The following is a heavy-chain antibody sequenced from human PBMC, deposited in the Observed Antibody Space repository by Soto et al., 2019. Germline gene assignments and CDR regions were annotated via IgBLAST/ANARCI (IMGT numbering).Heavy chain of an antibody. CDR2: INNERGHI. CDR3: ARRGDYVVDY. CDR1: GFTFSSYW. D-gene: IGHD4-17*01. Sequence: GGSLRLSCAASGFTFSSYWMYWVRQAPGKGLVWVSRINNERGHITYAEAVKGRFTISRDNAKNTLYLQMNSLRAEDTAVYYCARRGDYVVDYWGQGT. V-gene: IGHV3-74*01. J-gene: IGHJ4*02.